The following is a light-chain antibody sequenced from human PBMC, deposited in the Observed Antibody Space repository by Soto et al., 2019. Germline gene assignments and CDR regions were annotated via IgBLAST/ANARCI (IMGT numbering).Light chain of an antibody. Sequence: EVLMTQSPATLSLSPGERATLSCRASQSVSSNLAWYQQKPGQAPRLLIYGASTRATGIPDRFSGSGSGTEFALTLSGLQAEDFAVYFCQQYNDWPPGTFGQGTKVEVK. CDR3: QQYNDWPPGT. V-gene: IGKV3-15*01. CDR2: GAS. J-gene: IGKJ1*01. CDR1: QSVSSN.